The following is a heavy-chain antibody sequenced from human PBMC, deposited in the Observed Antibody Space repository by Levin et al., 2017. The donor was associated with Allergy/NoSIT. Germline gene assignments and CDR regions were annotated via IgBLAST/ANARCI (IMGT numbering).Heavy chain of an antibody. CDR3: ARSIGSGNYFDY. CDR1: GGSISSYY. CDR2: ISYSGST. V-gene: IGHV4-59*01. D-gene: IGHD3-10*01. J-gene: IGHJ4*02. Sequence: SETLSLTCTVSGGSISSYYWSWIRQPPGKGLEWIGYISYSGSTNYKPSLKSRVTISRDTSKNQFSLKLRSVTAADQAVYYCARSIGSGNYFDYWGQGTLVTVSS.